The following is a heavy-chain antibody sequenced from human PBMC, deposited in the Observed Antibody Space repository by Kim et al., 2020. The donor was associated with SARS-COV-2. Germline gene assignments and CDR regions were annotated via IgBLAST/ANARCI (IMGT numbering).Heavy chain of an antibody. V-gene: IGHV3-23*01. D-gene: IGHD2-2*01. CDR3: AKNLVVVHYMDV. J-gene: IGHJ6*03. Sequence: YYADPGKGRFTISRDNSKNTLYLQMNSLRAEDTAVYYCAKNLVVVHYMDVWGKGTTVTVSS.